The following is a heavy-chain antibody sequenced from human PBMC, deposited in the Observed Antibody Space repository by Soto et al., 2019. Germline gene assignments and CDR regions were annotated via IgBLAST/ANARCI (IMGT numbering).Heavy chain of an antibody. Sequence: PGGSLRLSCAASGFTFSSYAMSWVRQAPGKGLEWVSAISGSGGSTYYADSVKGRFTISRDNSKNTLYLQMNSLRAEDTAVYYCAKGGAGATRAEYFQHWGQGTLVTVSS. J-gene: IGHJ1*01. D-gene: IGHD1-26*01. CDR2: ISGSGGST. CDR1: GFTFSSYA. V-gene: IGHV3-23*01. CDR3: AKGGAGATRAEYFQH.